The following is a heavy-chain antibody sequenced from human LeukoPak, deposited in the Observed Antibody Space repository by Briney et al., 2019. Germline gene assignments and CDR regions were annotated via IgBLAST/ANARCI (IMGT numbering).Heavy chain of an antibody. V-gene: IGHV4-59*12. D-gene: IGHD3-10*01. CDR1: GGSISSYY. Sequence: SETLSLTCTVSGGSISSYYWSWIRQPPGKGLEWVGYIYYSGSTNYNPSLKSRVTISVDTSKNQFSLKLSSVTAADTAVYYCARDVAKYYYGSGANRRVYNWFDPWGQGTLVTVSS. CDR2: IYYSGST. J-gene: IGHJ5*02. CDR3: ARDVAKYYYGSGANRRVYNWFDP.